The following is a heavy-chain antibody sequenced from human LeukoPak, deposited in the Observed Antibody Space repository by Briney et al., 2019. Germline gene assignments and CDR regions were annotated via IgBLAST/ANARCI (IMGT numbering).Heavy chain of an antibody. CDR3: ARRVKYCPNCASYYYYMDV. V-gene: IGHV5-51*01. CDR1: GYSFPFYW. Sequence: GESLKISCKGFGYSFPFYWIGWVRQMPGKGLEWRGIIYPGDSDTKYSPSFQGEITTSADKSISTAYLQWSSLKASDTAMYYCARRVKYCPNCASYYYYMDVWGKGTTVTVSS. J-gene: IGHJ6*03. CDR2: IYPGDSDT. D-gene: IGHD2/OR15-2a*01.